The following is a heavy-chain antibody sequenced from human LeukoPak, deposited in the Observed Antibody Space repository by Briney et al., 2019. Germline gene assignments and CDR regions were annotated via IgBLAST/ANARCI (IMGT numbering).Heavy chain of an antibody. CDR2: VYYTGST. CDR1: GGSVSSYY. D-gene: IGHD6-6*01. Sequence: PSEPLSLTCSVSGGSVSSYYWSWIRQPPGKGLEWMGYVYYTGSTNYNPSLKSRVTMFEDKSKNQFSLRLSSVTVADTAVYYCARHFAYSSSSYFDYWGQGSLVTVSS. CDR3: ARHFAYSSSSYFDY. V-gene: IGHV4-59*08. J-gene: IGHJ4*02.